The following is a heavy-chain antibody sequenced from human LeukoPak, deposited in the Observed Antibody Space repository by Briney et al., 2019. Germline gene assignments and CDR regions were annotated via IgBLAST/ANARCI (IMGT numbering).Heavy chain of an antibody. J-gene: IGHJ6*03. CDR1: GGSISSTTYY. Sequence: ASXALSLTCTVSGGSISSTTYYWAWIRQPPGMGLEWIGSVYYGETTYYNPSLESRVTISVDTSKNQFSLRLNSVTAADTAVYYCARHEASYFYYYMDVWGAGTTVIVSS. CDR2: VYYGETT. CDR3: ARHEASYFYYYMDV. V-gene: IGHV4-39*01.